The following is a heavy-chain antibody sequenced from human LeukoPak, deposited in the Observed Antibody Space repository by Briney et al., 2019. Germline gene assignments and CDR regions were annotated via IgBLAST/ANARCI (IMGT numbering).Heavy chain of an antibody. CDR2: ISSVGDNI. CDR3: ATYSILNAREFRY. D-gene: IGHD4-11*01. J-gene: IGHJ1*01. CDR1: EFTFSTYA. V-gene: IGHV3-23*01. Sequence: GGSLRLSCAASEFTFSTYAMSWVRQAPGKGLEWVSHISSVGDNIYYADSVKGRFTISRDNSKNSVYLQMNSLGADDTAVYYCATYSILNAREFRYWGQGTLVTVTS.